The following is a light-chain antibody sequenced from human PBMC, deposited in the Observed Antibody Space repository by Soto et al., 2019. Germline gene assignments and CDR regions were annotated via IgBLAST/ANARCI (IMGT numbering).Light chain of an antibody. V-gene: IGKV1-39*01. CDR3: QQGDSPLPT. Sequence: DIQMTQSPSSLSAYVGDRVTLTCRASQSISKYLNWYQVKSGKGPKLLIYCTSTLQNGVPSRFSSSGSRTDFTLTINELQPEAVAVYYCQQGDSPLPTFGGGTRVEIQ. CDR2: CTS. CDR1: QSISKY. J-gene: IGKJ4*01.